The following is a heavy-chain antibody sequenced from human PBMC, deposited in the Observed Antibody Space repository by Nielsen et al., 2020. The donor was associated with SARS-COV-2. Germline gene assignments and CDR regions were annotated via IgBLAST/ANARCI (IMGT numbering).Heavy chain of an antibody. CDR1: GFTFSSYA. D-gene: IGHD3-10*01. V-gene: IGHV3-30-3*01. CDR3: ARDPSIPYGSGSYYYYYGMDV. CDR2: ISYDGSNK. Sequence: GESLKISCAASGFTFSSYAMHWVRQAPGKGLEWVAVISYDGSNKYYADSVKGRFTISRDNSKNTLYLQMNSLRAEDTAVYYCARDPSIPYGSGSYYYYYGMDVWGQGTTVTVSS. J-gene: IGHJ6*02.